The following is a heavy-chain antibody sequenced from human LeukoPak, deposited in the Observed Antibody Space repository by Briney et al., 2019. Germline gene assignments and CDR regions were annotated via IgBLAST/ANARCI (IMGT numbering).Heavy chain of an antibody. Sequence: PGGSLRLSCAASGFTFSNYAMSWVRQAPGKGLEWVSVISGSGGSTYHADSVKGRFTISRDNSNNTLYLQINSLRAEDTAVYYCAKVCQFSHNSDYFDYWGQGTLVTVSS. CDR3: AKVCQFSHNSDYFDY. CDR1: GFTFSNYA. V-gene: IGHV3-23*01. J-gene: IGHJ4*02. CDR2: ISGSGGST.